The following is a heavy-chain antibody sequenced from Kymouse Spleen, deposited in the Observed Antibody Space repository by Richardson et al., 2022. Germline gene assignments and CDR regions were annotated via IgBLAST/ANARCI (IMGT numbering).Heavy chain of an antibody. CDR3: AKDANWGSAFDI. V-gene: IGHV3-30*18. Sequence: QVQLVESGGGVVQPGRSLRLSCAASGFTFSSYGMHWVRQAPGKGLEWVAVISYDGSNKYYADSVKGRFTISRDNSKNTLYLQMNSLRAEDTAVYYCAKDANWGSAFDIWGQGTMVTVSS. D-gene: IGHD7-27*02. CDR2: ISYDGSNK. J-gene: IGHJ3*02. CDR1: GFTFSSYG.